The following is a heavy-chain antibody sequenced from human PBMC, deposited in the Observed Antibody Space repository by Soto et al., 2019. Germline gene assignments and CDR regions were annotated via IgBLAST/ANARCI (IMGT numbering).Heavy chain of an antibody. CDR3: AAVPVLRFLKWLPAYFDY. Sequence: QMQVVQSGPEVKKPGTSVKVSCKTSVFMFTSSAVQWVRQARGQRLEWIGWLVVGSGNTHYAQHFQERVTLTRDMSTGTAYMELSSLRSEDTAVYYCAAVPVLRFLKWLPAYFDYWGQGTLVTVSS. D-gene: IGHD3-3*01. CDR1: VFMFTSSA. V-gene: IGHV1-58*01. J-gene: IGHJ4*02. CDR2: LVVGSGNT.